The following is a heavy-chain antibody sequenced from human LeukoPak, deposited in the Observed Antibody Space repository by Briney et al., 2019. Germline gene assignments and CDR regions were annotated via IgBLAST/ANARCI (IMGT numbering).Heavy chain of an antibody. D-gene: IGHD2-21*02. CDR1: GYRFTSYW. CDR3: ARVVPATLTPYFDS. CDR2: IYPGDSDT. J-gene: IGHJ4*02. Sequence: GESLKISCKGSGYRFTSYWIGWVRQMPGKGLAWMGIIYPGDSDTGYSPSFQGQVTISADKSISTAYLQWSSLKASDTAMYYCARVVPATLTPYFDSWGQGTLVTVSS. V-gene: IGHV5-51*01.